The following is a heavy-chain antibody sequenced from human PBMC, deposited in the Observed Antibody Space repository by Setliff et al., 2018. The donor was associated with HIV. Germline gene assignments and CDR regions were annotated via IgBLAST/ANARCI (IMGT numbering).Heavy chain of an antibody. Sequence: GGSLRLSCASSGFTFSSYAMTWVRQAPGKVLECVAVISGSGGDTYYADSVKGRFVISREKSTSTLYLQMNSLRAEDTAVYYCAKKTAAYTSGSWLHYWGQGTLVTVSS. D-gene: IGHD3-10*01. CDR1: GFTFSSYA. J-gene: IGHJ4*02. CDR2: ISGSGGDT. V-gene: IGHV3-23*01. CDR3: AKKTAAYTSGSWLHY.